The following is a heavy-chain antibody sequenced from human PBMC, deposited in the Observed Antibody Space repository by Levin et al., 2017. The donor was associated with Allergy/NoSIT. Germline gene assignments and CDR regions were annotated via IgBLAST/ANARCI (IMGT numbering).Heavy chain of an antibody. V-gene: IGHV3-30*04. J-gene: IGHJ5*02. CDR3: ARAIAARRNWFDP. CDR1: GFTFSNYA. CDR2: ISYDGSNK. D-gene: IGHD6-6*01. Sequence: GGSLRLSCAASGFTFSNYAMHWVRQAPGKGLEWVAVISYDGSNKYYADSVKGRFTISRDNSKNTLYLQMNSLRPEDTAVYYCARAIAARRNWFDPWGQGTLVTVSS.